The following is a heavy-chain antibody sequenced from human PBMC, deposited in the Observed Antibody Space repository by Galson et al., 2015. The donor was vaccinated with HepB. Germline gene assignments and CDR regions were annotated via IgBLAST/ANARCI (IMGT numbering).Heavy chain of an antibody. CDR2: ISYDGSNK. CDR3: ARETANMLVVVVAAYFDY. CDR1: GFTFSSYA. J-gene: IGHJ4*02. Sequence: SLRLSCAASGFTFSSYAMHWVRQAPGKGLEWVAVISYDGSNKYYADSVKGRFTISRDNSKNTLYLQMNSLRAEDTAVYYCARETANMLVVVVAAYFDYWGQGTLVTVSS. V-gene: IGHV3-30-3*01. D-gene: IGHD2-15*01.